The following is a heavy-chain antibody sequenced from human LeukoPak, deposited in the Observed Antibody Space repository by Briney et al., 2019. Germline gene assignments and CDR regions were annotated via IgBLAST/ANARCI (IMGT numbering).Heavy chain of an antibody. CDR3: ARAGYSSGWLAY. CDR2: IYYSGST. V-gene: IGHV4-59*01. Sequence: SETLSLTCTVSGGSISSYYWSWIRQPPGKGLEWIGYIYYSGSTNYNPSLKSRVTISVDTSKNQFSLKLSSVTAADTAVYYCARAGYSSGWLAYWGQGTLVTVSS. D-gene: IGHD6-19*01. J-gene: IGHJ4*02. CDR1: GGSISSYY.